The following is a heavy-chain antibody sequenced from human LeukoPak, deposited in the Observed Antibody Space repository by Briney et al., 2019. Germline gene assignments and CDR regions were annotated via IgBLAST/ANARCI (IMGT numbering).Heavy chain of an antibody. V-gene: IGHV4-34*01. Sequence: SETLSLTCAVYGGSFSGYYWSWIRQPPGKGLEWIGEINHSGSTNYNPSLKSRVTISVDTSKNQFSLKLSSVTAADTAVYYCASSSGYATFDYWGQGTLVTVSS. CDR3: ASSSGYATFDY. J-gene: IGHJ4*02. CDR2: INHSGST. CDR1: GGSFSGYY. D-gene: IGHD3-22*01.